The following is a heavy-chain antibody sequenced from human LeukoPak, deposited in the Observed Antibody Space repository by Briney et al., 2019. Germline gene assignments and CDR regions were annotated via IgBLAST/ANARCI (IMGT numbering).Heavy chain of an antibody. D-gene: IGHD3-10*01. J-gene: IGHJ3*02. CDR1: GSSISSGGYY. Sequence: SETLSLTCTVSGSSISSGGYYWSWIRQHPGKGLEWIGYIYYSGSTYYNPSLKSRVTISVDTSKNQFSLKLSSVTAADTAVYYCARDAGVYAFDIWGQRTMVTVSS. CDR2: IYYSGST. V-gene: IGHV4-31*03. CDR3: ARDAGVYAFDI.